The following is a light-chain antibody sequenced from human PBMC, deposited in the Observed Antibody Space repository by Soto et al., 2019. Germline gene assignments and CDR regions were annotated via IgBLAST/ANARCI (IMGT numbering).Light chain of an antibody. CDR1: QSVLYSSNNKNY. Sequence: DIVMTQSPDSLAVSLGERATINCKSSQSVLYSSNNKNYLAWYQQKPGQSPKLLIYWASTRESGVPDRFSGSGSGTDFTLTISSLQDEDVAVYYCQQYYSPWTFGQGTKVEIK. CDR2: WAS. J-gene: IGKJ1*01. CDR3: QQYYSPWT. V-gene: IGKV4-1*01.